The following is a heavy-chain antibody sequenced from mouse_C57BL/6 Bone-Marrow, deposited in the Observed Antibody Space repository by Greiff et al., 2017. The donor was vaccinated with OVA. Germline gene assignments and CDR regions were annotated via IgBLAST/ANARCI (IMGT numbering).Heavy chain of an antibody. CDR3: ARETAQATRFAY. CDR1: GYTFTSYW. V-gene: IGHV1-61*01. D-gene: IGHD3-2*02. J-gene: IGHJ3*01. Sequence: QVHVKQPGAELVRPGSSVKLSCKASGYTFTSYWMDWVKQRPGQGLEWIGNIYPSDSETHYNQKFKDKATLTVDKSSSTAYMQLSSLTSEDSAVYYCARETAQATRFAYWGQGTLVTVSA. CDR2: IYPSDSET.